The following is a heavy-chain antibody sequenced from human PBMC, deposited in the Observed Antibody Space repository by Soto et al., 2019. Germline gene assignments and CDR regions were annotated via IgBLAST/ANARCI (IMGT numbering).Heavy chain of an antibody. CDR3: ARAEYSSSSGGDFDY. J-gene: IGHJ4*02. CDR2: INHSGST. D-gene: IGHD6-6*01. Sequence: SETLSLTCAVYGGSFSGYYWSWIRQPPGKGLEWIGEINHSGSTNYNPSLKSRVTISVDTSKNQFSLKLSSVTAADTAVYYCARAEYSSSSGGDFDYWGQGTLVTVSS. V-gene: IGHV4-34*01. CDR1: GGSFSGYY.